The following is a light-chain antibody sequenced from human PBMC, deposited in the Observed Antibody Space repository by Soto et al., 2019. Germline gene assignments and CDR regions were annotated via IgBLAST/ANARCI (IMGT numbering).Light chain of an antibody. CDR1: QSVSGY. CDR3: QQRSNWPPELI. V-gene: IGKV3-11*01. Sequence: EIVLTQSPATLSLSPGERATLSCRASQSVSGYLAWYQQRPGQAPGLLIYDTSKRATGTPARFSGSGSGTDFTLTISSLEPEDFAVYYCQQRSNWPPELIFGGGTKVEIK. J-gene: IGKJ4*01. CDR2: DTS.